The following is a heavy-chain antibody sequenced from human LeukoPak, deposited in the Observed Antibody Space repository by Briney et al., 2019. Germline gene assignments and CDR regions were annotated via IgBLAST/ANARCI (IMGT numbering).Heavy chain of an antibody. D-gene: IGHD6-19*01. V-gene: IGHV1-46*01. CDR2: INPSGGST. CDR3: AVLAVAALSRY. Sequence: ASVKVSCKASGYTFTGYRVHWVRQAPGQGLEWMGLINPSGGSTTYAQNFQGRVSMTRDTSTSTVYMELSSLRSEDTAVYYCAVLAVAALSRYWGQGTLVTVSS. J-gene: IGHJ4*02. CDR1: GYTFTGYR.